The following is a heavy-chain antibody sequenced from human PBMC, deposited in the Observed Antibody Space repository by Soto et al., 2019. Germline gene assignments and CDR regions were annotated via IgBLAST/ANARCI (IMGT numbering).Heavy chain of an antibody. CDR1: GYTFTSYP. J-gene: IGHJ6*02. V-gene: IGHV1-3*01. CDR2: IDAGNGNT. Sequence: ASVKVSCKASGYTFTSYPTHWVRQAPGQRLEWMGWIDAGNGNTKYSRKFRGRVTFTTDTSASTAYMDLSSLRSEDTAVYYCARAGYTYGSPHYGMDVWGQGTTVTVSS. CDR3: ARAGYTYGSPHYGMDV. D-gene: IGHD5-18*01.